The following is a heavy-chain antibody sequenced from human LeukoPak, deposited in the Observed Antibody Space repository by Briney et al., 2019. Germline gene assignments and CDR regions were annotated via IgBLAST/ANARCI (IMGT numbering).Heavy chain of an antibody. CDR1: GFTFNTYS. J-gene: IGHJ5*02. Sequence: GGSLRVSCAASGFTFNTYSMNWVRQAPGKGLEWVSSINSGSSHTCYADSVKGRFTISREDSKSTLYLQMSSLQTEDTAVYYCTSTQWRNYDFTWGQGTLVTVSS. D-gene: IGHD3-3*01. CDR3: TSTQWRNYDFT. CDR2: INSGSSHT. V-gene: IGHV3-21*03.